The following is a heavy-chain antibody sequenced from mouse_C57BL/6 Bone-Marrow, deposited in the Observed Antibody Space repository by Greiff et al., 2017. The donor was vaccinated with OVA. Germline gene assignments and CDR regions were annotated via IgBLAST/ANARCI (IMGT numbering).Heavy chain of an antibody. Sequence: QVQLKESGAELVKPGASVKLSCKASGYTFTEYTIHWVKQRSGKGLEWIGWFYPGSGSIKYNEKFKDKATLTADKSSSTVYMELSRLTSEDSAVYFCARHEEDYDGYSDAMDYWGQGTSVTVSS. J-gene: IGHJ4*01. V-gene: IGHV1-62-2*01. D-gene: IGHD2-3*01. CDR3: ARHEEDYDGYSDAMDY. CDR1: GYTFTEYT. CDR2: FYPGSGSI.